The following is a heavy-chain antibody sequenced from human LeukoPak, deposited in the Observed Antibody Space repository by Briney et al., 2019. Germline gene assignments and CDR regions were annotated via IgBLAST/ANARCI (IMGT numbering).Heavy chain of an antibody. CDR3: VRDAIAAAGTGG. CDR2: INPKSGGT. V-gene: IGHV1-2*02. Sequence: GASVTVSCQASGYTFTGYYMHWVRQAPGQGREWMGWINPKSGGTNYAQNFQGRVTMTRDTSISTAYMELSGLRSDDRAVYYCVRDAIAAAGTGGWGQGTLVTVSS. CDR1: GYTFTGYY. J-gene: IGHJ4*02. D-gene: IGHD6-13*01.